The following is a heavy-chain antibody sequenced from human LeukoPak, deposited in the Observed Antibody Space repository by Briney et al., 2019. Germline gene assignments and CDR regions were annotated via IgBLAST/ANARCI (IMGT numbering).Heavy chain of an antibody. V-gene: IGHV3-7*04. CDR3: ARGGGLDV. Sequence: GGSLRLSCATSGFTFSSFWMSWVRQAPGKGLGWVANINQGGGEKNYVDSVKGRFTISRDSAKSSLYLQMNSLRAEDTAVYYCARGGGLDVWGQGATVTVSS. CDR2: INQGGGEK. J-gene: IGHJ6*02. CDR1: GFTFSSFW.